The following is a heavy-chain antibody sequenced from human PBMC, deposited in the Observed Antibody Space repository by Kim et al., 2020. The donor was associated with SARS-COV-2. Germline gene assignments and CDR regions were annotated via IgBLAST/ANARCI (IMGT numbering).Heavy chain of an antibody. CDR3: ARAPSKQGQLPRIRDLFGVFSDGMDV. J-gene: IGHJ6*02. V-gene: IGHV1-8*01. D-gene: IGHD3-16*01. Sequence: ASVNVSCKAPGYTFTSYDINWVRQATGQGLEWMGLMNPNSGNTGYAQKFQGRVTMTRNTSISTAYMELSSLRSEDTAVYYCARAPSKQGQLPRIRDLFGVFSDGMDVWGQGTTVTVSS. CDR1: GYTFTSYD. CDR2: MNPNSGNT.